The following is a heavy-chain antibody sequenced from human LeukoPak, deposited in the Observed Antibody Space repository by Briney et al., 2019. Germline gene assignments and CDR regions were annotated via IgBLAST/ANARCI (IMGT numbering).Heavy chain of an antibody. CDR3: AKIHRSIAARFFDY. Sequence: SETLSLTCTVSGGSISGYYWSWIRQPPGKGLEWIGYIYYSGSTNYNPSLKSRVTISVDTSKNQFSLKLSSVTAADTAVYYCAKIHRSIAARFFDYWGQGTLVTVSS. V-gene: IGHV4-59*01. CDR2: IYYSGST. J-gene: IGHJ4*02. CDR1: GGSISGYY. D-gene: IGHD6-6*01.